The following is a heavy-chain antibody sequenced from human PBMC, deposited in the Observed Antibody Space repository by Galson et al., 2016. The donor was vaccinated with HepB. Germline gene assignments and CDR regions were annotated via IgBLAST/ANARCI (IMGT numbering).Heavy chain of an antibody. D-gene: IGHD3-10*01. CDR3: ANLRGFGELLYNNRRYRSTGYYFDH. J-gene: IGHJ4*02. V-gene: IGHV3-23*01. Sequence: SLRLSCAASGFNFSNFAMTWVRQTPGKGLEWVSGITVSGANTFYADSVKGRFTVSRDNSKDTLFLHMKSLRVEDTAIYYCANLRGFGELLYNNRRYRSTGYYFDHWGRGTPVTVSS. CDR1: GFNFSNFA. CDR2: ITVSGANT.